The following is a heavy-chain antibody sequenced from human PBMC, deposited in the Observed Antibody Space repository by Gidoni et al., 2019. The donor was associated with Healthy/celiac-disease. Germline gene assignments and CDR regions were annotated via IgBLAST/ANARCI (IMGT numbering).Heavy chain of an antibody. CDR3: ARGEQVVAATGGWFDP. J-gene: IGHJ5*02. D-gene: IGHD2-15*01. CDR1: GCSLSSGGYY. Sequence: QVQLQESGPGLVKPSQTLSLTCTVSGCSLSSGGYYWSLIRQHPGKGLEWIGYIYYSGSTYYNPSLKSRVTISVDTSKNQFSLKLSSVTAADTAVYYCARGEQVVAATGGWFDPWGQGTLVTVSS. V-gene: IGHV4-31*03. CDR2: IYYSGST.